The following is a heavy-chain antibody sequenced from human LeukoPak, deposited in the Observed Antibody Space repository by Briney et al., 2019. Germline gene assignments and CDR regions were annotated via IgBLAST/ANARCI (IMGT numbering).Heavy chain of an antibody. J-gene: IGHJ4*02. V-gene: IGHV3-23*01. CDR2: ISGSGGDT. Sequence: GGSLRLSCAVSGFTFSSYPMSWVRQAPGKGLEWVSAISGSGGDTYYADSVKGRFTISRDNSKNTLDLPMNSLRAEDTALYYCATSSGWYPKYFDYWGQGTLVTVSS. CDR3: ATSSGWYPKYFDY. CDR1: GFTFSSYP. D-gene: IGHD6-19*01.